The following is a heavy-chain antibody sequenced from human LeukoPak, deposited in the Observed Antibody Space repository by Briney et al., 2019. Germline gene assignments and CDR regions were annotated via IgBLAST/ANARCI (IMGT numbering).Heavy chain of an antibody. J-gene: IGHJ3*02. CDR2: INSDGSST. Sequence: GGSLRLSCAASGFTFSDYYMSWIRQAPGKGLVWVSRINSDGSSTSYADSVKGRFTISRDNAKNTLYLQMNSLRAEDTAVYYCARDRDYYDSSLGAFDIWGQGTMVTVSS. CDR3: ARDRDYYDSSLGAFDI. D-gene: IGHD3-22*01. V-gene: IGHV3-74*01. CDR1: GFTFSDYY.